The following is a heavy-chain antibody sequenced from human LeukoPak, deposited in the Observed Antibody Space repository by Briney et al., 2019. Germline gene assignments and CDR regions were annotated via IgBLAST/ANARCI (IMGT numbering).Heavy chain of an antibody. CDR1: GGSFSGYY. V-gene: IGHV4-59*08. CDR2: IYYSGST. J-gene: IGHJ5*02. Sequence: PSETLSLTCAVYGGSFSGYYWSWIRQPPGKGLEWIGYIYYSGSTNYNPSLKSRVTISVDTSKNQFSLKLSSVTAADTAVYYCARATPWFDPWGQGTLVTVSS. CDR3: ARATPWFDP.